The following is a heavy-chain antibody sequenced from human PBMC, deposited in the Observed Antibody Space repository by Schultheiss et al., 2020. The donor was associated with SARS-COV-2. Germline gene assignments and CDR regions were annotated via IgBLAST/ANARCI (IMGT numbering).Heavy chain of an antibody. CDR3: ARDRGGYCSGGSCYANWFDP. CDR2: IYYSGST. CDR1: GGSISSGGYY. D-gene: IGHD2-15*01. J-gene: IGHJ5*02. V-gene: IGHV4-39*07. Sequence: SETLSLTCTVSGGSISSGGYYWSWIRQHPGKGLEWIGSIYYSGSTYYNPSLKSRVTISVDTSKNQFSLKLSSVTAADTAVYYCARDRGGYCSGGSCYANWFDPWGQGTLVTVSS.